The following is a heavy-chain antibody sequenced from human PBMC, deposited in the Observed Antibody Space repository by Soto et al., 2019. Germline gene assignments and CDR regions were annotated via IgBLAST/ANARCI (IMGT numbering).Heavy chain of an antibody. CDR3: GGRYGYRFDY. Sequence: QVQLQESGPGLVKPSETLSLTCTVSGGSISSYYWSWIRQPPGKGLEWIGYIYYSGSTNYNPSLKGRVPISVDTSKNQFPLKLSSGAAADTAGYYCGGRYGYRFDYWGQGTLVTVSS. CDR2: IYYSGST. D-gene: IGHD1-1*01. J-gene: IGHJ4*02. V-gene: IGHV4-59*08. CDR1: GGSISSYY.